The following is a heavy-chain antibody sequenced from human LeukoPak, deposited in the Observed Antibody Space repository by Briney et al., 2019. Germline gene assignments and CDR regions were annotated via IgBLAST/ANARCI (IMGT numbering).Heavy chain of an antibody. J-gene: IGHJ4*02. D-gene: IGHD3-3*01. Sequence: GGSLRLSCAASAFTFSSYWMSWVRQAPGKGLEWVAIIKQDGSEKYYVDSVKGRFTISRDNAKNSLFLQMNSLRAEDTAFYYCARHDFWSGFKGGDYWGQGTLVTVSS. CDR1: AFTFSSYW. V-gene: IGHV3-7*03. CDR2: IKQDGSEK. CDR3: ARHDFWSGFKGGDY.